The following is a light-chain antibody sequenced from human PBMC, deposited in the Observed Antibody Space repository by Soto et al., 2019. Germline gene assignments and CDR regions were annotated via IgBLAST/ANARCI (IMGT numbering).Light chain of an antibody. CDR2: GAS. CDR3: QQYNDGPQT. CDR1: RSVSSN. Sequence: EIVMTQSPATLSVSPGERATLSCRASRSVSSNLAWYQQQPGQAPRLLIYGASTRATGVPARFSGSGSGAEFTLTISSLQSEDFAVYYCQQYNDGPQTFGQGTKVEIK. J-gene: IGKJ1*01. V-gene: IGKV3-15*01.